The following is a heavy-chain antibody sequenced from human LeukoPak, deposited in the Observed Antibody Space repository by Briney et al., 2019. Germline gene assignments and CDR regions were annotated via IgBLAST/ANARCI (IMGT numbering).Heavy chain of an antibody. Sequence: GGSLRLSCSASGFTFSGHFMHWVRQAPGKGLEYVSSISVNGDKTLYAESVKGRFTISRDNSKNTLYLQMNSLRAEDTAVYYCARSIVVVPAAMLDYGMDVWGQGTTVTVSS. CDR2: ISVNGDKT. D-gene: IGHD2-2*01. J-gene: IGHJ6*02. CDR3: ARSIVVVPAAMLDYGMDV. V-gene: IGHV3-64*04. CDR1: GFTFSGHF.